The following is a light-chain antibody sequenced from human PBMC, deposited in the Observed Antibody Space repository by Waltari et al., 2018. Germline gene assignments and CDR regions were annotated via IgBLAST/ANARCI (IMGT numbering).Light chain of an antibody. CDR1: QDINNF. CDR2: DAS. Sequence: DIQMTQSPSSLSASVGDRVTITCQASQDINNFLNWYQQKPGRAPGPLIYDASNLETGVPSRFSGSGSGTHFTLTISSLQTEDSATYYCQQFDTLPPSFGGGTKVEI. J-gene: IGKJ4*01. CDR3: QQFDTLPPS. V-gene: IGKV1-33*01.